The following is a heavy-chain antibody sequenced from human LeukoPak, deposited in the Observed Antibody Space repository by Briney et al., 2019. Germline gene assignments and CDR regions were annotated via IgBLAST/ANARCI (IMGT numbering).Heavy chain of an antibody. V-gene: IGHV3-7*01. J-gene: IGHJ4*02. CDR2: IKEDGSEK. D-gene: IGHD2-15*01. CDR3: ARDLGVCSGGTCYPVYDY. CDR1: GIIVSRYW. Sequence: GGSLRLSCVASGIIVSRYWMTWVRQAPGKGLEWVADIKEDGSEKHYVDSVKGRFTISRDNAENSLYLQMNSLRAEDTAIYYCARDLGVCSGGTCYPVYDYWGQGIPVTVSS.